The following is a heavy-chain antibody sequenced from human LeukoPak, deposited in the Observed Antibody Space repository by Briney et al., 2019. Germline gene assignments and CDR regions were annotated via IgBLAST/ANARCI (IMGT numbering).Heavy chain of an antibody. D-gene: IGHD3-10*01. CDR1: GFTFTNYW. CDR2: VNGDGSAT. CDR3: ARNHYGSVDY. Sequence: PGGSLRLSCAASGFTFTNYWMHWVRQAPGKGLVWVSRVNGDGSATNYADSVKGRFTISRDNAKNTLFLQMDSLRPDDTAVYFCARNHYGSVDYWGQGTLVTVSS. V-gene: IGHV3-74*01. J-gene: IGHJ4*02.